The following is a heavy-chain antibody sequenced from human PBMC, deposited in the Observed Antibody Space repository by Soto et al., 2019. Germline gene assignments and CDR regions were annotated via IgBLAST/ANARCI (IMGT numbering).Heavy chain of an antibody. CDR2: IIPILGIA. D-gene: IGHD3-10*01. V-gene: IGHV1-69*02. Sequence: SVKVSCKASGGTFSSYTISWVRQAPGQGLEWMGRIIPILGIANYAQKFQGRVTITADKSTSTAYMELSSLRSEDTAAYYCASHRGVYYGSGSPDPNWFDPWGQGTLVTVSS. J-gene: IGHJ5*02. CDR1: GGTFSSYT. CDR3: ASHRGVYYGSGSPDPNWFDP.